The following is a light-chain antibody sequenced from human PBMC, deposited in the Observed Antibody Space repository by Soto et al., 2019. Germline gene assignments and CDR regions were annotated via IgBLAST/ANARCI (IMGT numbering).Light chain of an antibody. Sequence: QSALTQPASVSGSPGQSITISCTGTSSDIGAFNYVSWYQQYPGKAPKLMIYDVYDRPSGVSDRFSGSKSGNTASLTISGLQADDEADYYCSSYTGSGTLVFGRGTKLTVL. V-gene: IGLV2-14*03. J-gene: IGLJ2*01. CDR1: SSDIGAFNY. CDR3: SSYTGSGTLV. CDR2: DVY.